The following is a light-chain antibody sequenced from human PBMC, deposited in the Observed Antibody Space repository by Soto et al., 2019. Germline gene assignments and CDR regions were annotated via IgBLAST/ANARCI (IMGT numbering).Light chain of an antibody. CDR3: QQYNNWPRT. CDR1: KSVSSN. CDR2: GAS. J-gene: IGKJ1*01. V-gene: IGKV3-15*01. Sequence: EIVMTQSPATLSVSPGERATLSCRASKSVSSNLAWYQQKPGQAPRLLLYGASTRATGIPARFSGSGSATEFTLTISSLQSEDFAVYYCQQYNNWPRTFGQGTKVEIK.